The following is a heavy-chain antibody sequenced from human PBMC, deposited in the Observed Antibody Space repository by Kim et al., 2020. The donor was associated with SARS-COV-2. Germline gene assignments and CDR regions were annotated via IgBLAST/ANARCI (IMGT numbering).Heavy chain of an antibody. CDR1: GFTFIDYY. D-gene: IGHD5-18*01. J-gene: IGHJ6*02. CDR3: ARDGGGYSYGYGYYYYGMDV. V-gene: IGHV3-11*01. Sequence: GGSLRLSCAASGFTFIDYYMGWIRQAPGKGLEWVSSISSSAGTIYYADSVKGRFTVSRDNAKNSLYLQMNSLRAEDTAVYYCARDGGGYSYGYGYYYYGMDVWGQGTTVTVSS. CDR2: ISSSAGTI.